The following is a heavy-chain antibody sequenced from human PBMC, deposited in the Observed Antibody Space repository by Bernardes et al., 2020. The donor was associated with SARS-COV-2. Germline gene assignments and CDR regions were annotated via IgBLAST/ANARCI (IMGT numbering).Heavy chain of an antibody. Sequence: SKTLSVSCTVSGGSISSYYWSWIRQPPGKGLEWIGYIYYSGSTNYNPSLKSRVTISVDTSKNQFSLKLSSVTAADTAVYYCGMTSPTKSYDFWSGYSYYYYGMDVWGQGTTVTVSS. D-gene: IGHD3-3*01. CDR1: GGSISSYY. CDR3: GMTSPTKSYDFWSGYSYYYYGMDV. CDR2: IYYSGST. V-gene: IGHV4-59*01. J-gene: IGHJ6*02.